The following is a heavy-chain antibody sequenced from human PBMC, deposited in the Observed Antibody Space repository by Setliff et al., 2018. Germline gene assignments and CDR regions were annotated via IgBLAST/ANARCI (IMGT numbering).Heavy chain of an antibody. CDR3: ARAPWGDDYDSLYTWFDP. CDR1: GVIFTDLN. J-gene: IGHJ5*02. D-gene: IGHD3-22*01. CDR2: VNPSGGKT. Sequence: ASVKVSCKASGVIFTDLNFIWARQAPGQGLECMGIVNPSGGKTTLSQKFQGRVSMTADASTATVYMELHSLTSEDTAIYYCARAPWGDDYDSLYTWFDPWGQGSLVTVSS. V-gene: IGHV1-46*01.